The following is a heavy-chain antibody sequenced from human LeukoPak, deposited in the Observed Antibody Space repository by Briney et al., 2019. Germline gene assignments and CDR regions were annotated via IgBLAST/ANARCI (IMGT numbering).Heavy chain of an antibody. D-gene: IGHD1-1*01. CDR2: AYYRSKWYN. V-gene: IGHV6-1*01. Sequence: SQTLSLTCAISGDSVSSNSDTWNWIRQSPSRGLEWLGRAYYRSKWYNDYAVSVKSRITINPDTSKNQFSLQLNSVTPEDTAVYYCARDGAATTDAFDIWGQGTMVTVSS. J-gene: IGHJ3*02. CDR3: ARDGAATTDAFDI. CDR1: GDSVSSNSDT.